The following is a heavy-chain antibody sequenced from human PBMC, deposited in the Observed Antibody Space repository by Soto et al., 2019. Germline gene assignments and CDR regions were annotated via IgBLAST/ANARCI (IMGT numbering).Heavy chain of an antibody. Sequence: GGSLRLSCAASGFTFSSYAMSWVRQAPGKGLEWVSAISGSGGSTYYADSVKGRFTISRDNSKNTLYLQMNSLRAEDTAVYYCAKASPYYDFWSAHVYFDYWGQGTLVTVSS. V-gene: IGHV3-23*01. D-gene: IGHD3-3*01. CDR3: AKASPYYDFWSAHVYFDY. J-gene: IGHJ4*02. CDR2: ISGSGGST. CDR1: GFTFSSYA.